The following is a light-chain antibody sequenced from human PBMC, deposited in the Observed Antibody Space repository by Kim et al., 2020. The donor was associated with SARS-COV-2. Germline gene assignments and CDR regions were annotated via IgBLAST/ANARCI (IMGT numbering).Light chain of an antibody. V-gene: IGKV3-20*01. CDR1: QNVGKNF. Sequence: EIVLTQSPGTLSLSPGERATLSCKASQNVGKNFLAWYQQKPGQAPRLLIYGASNRDTGIPDRFSGTGSGTDFILTISRLEPEDFAVYFCQQFGGSPPYTLGQGTKLQI. CDR2: GAS. J-gene: IGKJ2*01. CDR3: QQFGGSPPYT.